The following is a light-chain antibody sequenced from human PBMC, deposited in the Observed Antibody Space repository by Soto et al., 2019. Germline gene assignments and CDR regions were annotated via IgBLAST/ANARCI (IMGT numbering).Light chain of an antibody. CDR3: QQYDNRPSIT. J-gene: IGKJ5*01. V-gene: IGKV1-33*01. CDR1: QDISNY. CDR2: DAS. Sequence: DIQMTQSPSSLSASVGDRVTITCQASQDISNYLNWYQQKPGKAPKLLIYDASNLETGVPSRFSGSRSGTDFTFTISNLQPEDIATYYCQQYDNRPSITFGQGTRLEIK.